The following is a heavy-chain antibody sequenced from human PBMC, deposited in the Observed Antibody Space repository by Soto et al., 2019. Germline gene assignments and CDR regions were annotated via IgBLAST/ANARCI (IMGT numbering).Heavy chain of an antibody. J-gene: IGHJ4*02. D-gene: IGHD3-10*01. CDR2: INSGGGTT. V-gene: IGHV3-74*01. CDR1: GFTFSTYW. Sequence: GSLRLSCAASGFTFSTYWMHWFRQAPGKGLMWVSRINSGGGTTTYADSVKGRFTISRDNAKNTLYLQMNGLRAEDTALYYCARWFTYGNFDYFDYWGQGTQVTSPQ. CDR3: ARWFTYGNFDYFDY.